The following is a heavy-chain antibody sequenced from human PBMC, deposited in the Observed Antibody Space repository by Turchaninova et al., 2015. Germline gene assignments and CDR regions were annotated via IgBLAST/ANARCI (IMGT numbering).Heavy chain of an antibody. CDR1: GGSISSGDSY. D-gene: IGHD3-3*01. CDR2: IYYSGST. V-gene: IGHV4-31*03. CDR3: ARDQGTIFGVVRGFYFDY. J-gene: IGHJ4*02. Sequence: QVQLQESGPGLVKPSQTLSLTCTVSGGSISSGDSYWSWIRQHPGKGLEGIGNIYYSGSTYYNPSLRSRISISVEPSKNQLSLKLGAVTAADTAVYYCARDQGTIFGVVRGFYFDYWGQGILVTVSS.